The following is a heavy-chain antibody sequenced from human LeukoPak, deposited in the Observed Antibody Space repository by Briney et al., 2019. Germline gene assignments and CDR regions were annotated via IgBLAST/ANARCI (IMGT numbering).Heavy chain of an antibody. Sequence: GGSLRLSCAASGFTVGYNYMSWVRQAPGKGLEWVSTIYRGGSTYYADSVKGRFTISRDNSKNTVYLQMNSPRDEDTAVYYCARGSYGSGNYYIADAFDMWGQGTMVTVSS. J-gene: IGHJ3*02. CDR2: IYRGGST. CDR3: ARGSYGSGNYYIADAFDM. CDR1: GFTVGYNY. D-gene: IGHD3-10*01. V-gene: IGHV3-53*01.